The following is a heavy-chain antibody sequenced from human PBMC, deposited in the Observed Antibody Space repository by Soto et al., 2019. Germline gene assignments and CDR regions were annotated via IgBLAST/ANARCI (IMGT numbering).Heavy chain of an antibody. CDR3: AHRRINSGYSGDYFDY. CDR2: IYWDDDK. CDR1: GFSLSTSGVG. Sequence: QITLKESGPTLVKPTQTLTLTCTFSGFSLSTSGVGVGWIRQPPGKALEWLALIYWDDDKRYSPSLKSRLTITKDTPKNQVVLTMANMDPVDTATYYCAHRRINSGYSGDYFDYWGQGTLVTVSS. V-gene: IGHV2-5*02. J-gene: IGHJ4*02. D-gene: IGHD5-12*01.